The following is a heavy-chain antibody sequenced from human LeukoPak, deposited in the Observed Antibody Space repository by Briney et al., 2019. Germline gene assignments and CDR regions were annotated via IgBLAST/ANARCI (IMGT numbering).Heavy chain of an antibody. CDR3: ARDSYGDYGWSPRRVGWFDP. D-gene: IGHD4-17*01. Sequence: GGSLRLSCAASGFTFSSYAMHWVRQAPGKGLEWVAVISYDGSNKYYADSVKGRFTISRDNSKNTLYLQMNSLRAEDTAVYYCARDSYGDYGWSPRRVGWFDPWGQGTLVTVSS. CDR1: GFTFSSYA. CDR2: ISYDGSNK. J-gene: IGHJ5*02. V-gene: IGHV3-30*04.